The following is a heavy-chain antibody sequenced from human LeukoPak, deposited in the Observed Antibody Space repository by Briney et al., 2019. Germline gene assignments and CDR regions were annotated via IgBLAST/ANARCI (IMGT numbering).Heavy chain of an antibody. D-gene: IGHD6-19*01. V-gene: IGHV1-2*02. CDR3: ATTAVAVADY. J-gene: IGHJ4*02. Sequence: ASVTVSFTASGYTFTVYYMHWVRHAPGQGLEWMGWINPNSGGTNYAQKFQGRVTMTRDTSISTAYMELSRLRSDDTAVYYCATTAVAVADYWGQGTLVTVSS. CDR1: GYTFTVYY. CDR2: INPNSGGT.